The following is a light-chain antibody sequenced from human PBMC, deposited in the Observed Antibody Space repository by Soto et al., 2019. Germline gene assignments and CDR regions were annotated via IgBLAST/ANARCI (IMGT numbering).Light chain of an antibody. CDR3: QQYNNWPPT. V-gene: IGKV3-15*01. CDR2: GAS. CDR1: QSVSSY. J-gene: IGKJ1*01. Sequence: EIVMTQSPATLSVSPGERATLSCRASQSVSSYLAFYQQKPGQAPRLLIYGASTRATGIPARFSGSGSGTEFTLTISSLQSEYFAVYYCQQYNNWPPTVGQGTKVDSK.